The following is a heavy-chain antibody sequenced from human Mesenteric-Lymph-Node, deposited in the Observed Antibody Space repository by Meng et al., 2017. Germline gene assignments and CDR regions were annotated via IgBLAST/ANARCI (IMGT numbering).Heavy chain of an antibody. V-gene: IGHV4-61*02. Sequence: LRLSCTVSGGSISSGSYYWSWIRQPAGKGLEWIGRIYTSGSTNYNPSLKSRVTISVDTSKNQFSLKLSSVTAADTAVYYCARETKKYYYDSSGYYYDYWGQGTLVTVSS. CDR2: IYTSGST. CDR3: ARETKKYYYDSSGYYYDY. J-gene: IGHJ4*02. CDR1: GGSISSGSYY. D-gene: IGHD3-22*01.